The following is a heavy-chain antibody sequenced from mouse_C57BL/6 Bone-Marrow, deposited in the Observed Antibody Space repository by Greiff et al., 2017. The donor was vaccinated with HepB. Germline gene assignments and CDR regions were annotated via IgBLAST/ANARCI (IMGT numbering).Heavy chain of an antibody. V-gene: IGHV1-81*01. J-gene: IGHJ2*01. Sequence: QVQLQQSGAELARPGASVKLSCKASGYTFTSYGISWVKQRTGQGLEWIGEIYPRSGNTYYNEKFKGKATLTADKSSSTAYMELRSLTSEDSAVYFGARQGSYYDYPYYFDYWGQGTTLTVSS. CDR1: GYTFTSYG. CDR3: ARQGSYYDYPYYFDY. D-gene: IGHD2-4*01. CDR2: IYPRSGNT.